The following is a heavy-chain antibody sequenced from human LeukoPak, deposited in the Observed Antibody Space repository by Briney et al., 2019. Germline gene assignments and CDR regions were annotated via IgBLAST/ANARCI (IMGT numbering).Heavy chain of an antibody. CDR1: GYSISSGYY. V-gene: IGHV4-38-2*02. CDR2: IYHSGST. CDR3: ARVASSGYWHYFDY. Sequence: ETLSLTCTVSGYSISSGYYWGWIRQPPGKGLEWIGSIYHSGSTSYNPSRKSRVTISVDTSKNQISLKLSSVTAADTAVYYCARVASSGYWHYFDYWGQGALVTVSS. D-gene: IGHD3-22*01. J-gene: IGHJ4*02.